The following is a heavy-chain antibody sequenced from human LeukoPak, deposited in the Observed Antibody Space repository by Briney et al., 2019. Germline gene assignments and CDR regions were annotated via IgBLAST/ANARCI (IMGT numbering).Heavy chain of an antibody. CDR1: GGSISSSSYY. Sequence: SETLSLTCTVSGGSISSSSYYWGWIRQPPGKGLEWIGSIYYSGSTYYNPSLKSRVTISVDTSKNQFSLKLSSVTAADTAVYYCARVIAAAGTNKYFDYWGQGTLVTVSS. CDR3: ARVIAAAGTNKYFDY. J-gene: IGHJ4*02. V-gene: IGHV4-39*07. D-gene: IGHD6-13*01. CDR2: IYYSGST.